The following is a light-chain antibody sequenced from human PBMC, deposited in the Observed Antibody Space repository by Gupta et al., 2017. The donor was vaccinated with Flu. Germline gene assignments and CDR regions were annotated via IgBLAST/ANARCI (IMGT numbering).Light chain of an antibody. CDR3: CSDRRGSRWV. J-gene: IGLJ3*02. CDR1: SSEVGNFNL. Sequence: QSALTRPASGSGPLGRSITIPCTGTSSEVGNFNLVSCYHPPPANTPNLMIYEVRKRPAGVASRFSASKAGNTASLTISVLTEEDAADYYFCSDRRGSRWVFGGGTRLTVL. V-gene: IGLV2-23*02. CDR2: EVR.